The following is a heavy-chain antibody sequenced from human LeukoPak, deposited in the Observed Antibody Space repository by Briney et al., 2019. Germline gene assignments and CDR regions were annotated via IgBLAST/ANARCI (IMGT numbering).Heavy chain of an antibody. V-gene: IGHV3-23*01. Sequence: PGGSLRLSCAASEFTFSSYAMSWVRQAPQKGLEWVSAISGSGDNTYYADSVKGRFTISRDNSKNTLYLQMNSLRAEDTAVYYCARDPDWDSPSCDIGPYSSSDPWGQETLVTVSS. J-gene: IGHJ5*02. D-gene: IGHD2-2*02. CDR3: ARDPDWDSPSCDIGPYSSSDP. CDR2: ISGSGDNT. CDR1: EFTFSSYA.